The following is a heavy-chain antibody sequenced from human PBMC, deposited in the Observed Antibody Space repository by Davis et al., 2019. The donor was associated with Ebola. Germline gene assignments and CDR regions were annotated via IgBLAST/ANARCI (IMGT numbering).Heavy chain of an antibody. V-gene: IGHV1-69*01. D-gene: IGHD3-22*01. CDR3: AREGNYYDSSGYLRRGGDAFDI. Sequence: KVSCKASGGTFSSYAISWVRQAPGQGLEWMGGFIPIFGTANYAQKFQGRVTITADESTSTAYMELSSLRSEDTAVYYCAREGNYYDSSGYLRRGGDAFDIWGQGTMVTVSS. CDR2: FIPIFGTA. J-gene: IGHJ3*02. CDR1: GGTFSSYA.